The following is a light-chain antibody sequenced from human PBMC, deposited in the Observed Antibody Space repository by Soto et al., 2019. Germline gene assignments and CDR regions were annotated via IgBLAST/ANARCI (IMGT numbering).Light chain of an antibody. Sequence: EIRLTQSHATLIVSPVEGVTLSCRASQTVSSRIAWYQQKPGQAPSLLIYGASTRATGVPDRFSGTGSGTEFTLTISSLKSEDYGVYYCQTDTSWPPIRFCQGGRLAI. J-gene: IGKJ5*01. CDR3: QTDTSWPPIR. CDR2: GAS. V-gene: IGKV3-15*01. CDR1: QTVSSR.